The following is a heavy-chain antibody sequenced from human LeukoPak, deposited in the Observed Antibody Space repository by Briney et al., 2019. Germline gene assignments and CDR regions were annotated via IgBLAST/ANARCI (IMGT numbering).Heavy chain of an antibody. CDR2: INPNSGGT. CDR3: ARDASKIQFVDY. V-gene: IGHV1-2*02. CDR1: GSPFTCYY. D-gene: IGHD5-24*01. Sequence: SVKFSCKASGSPFTCYYMHWVRPAPGQGLEWMGWINPNSGGTNYAQKFQGRVTMTRDTSISTAYMELSRLRSDDTAVYYCARDASKIQFVDYWGQGTLVTVSS. J-gene: IGHJ4*02.